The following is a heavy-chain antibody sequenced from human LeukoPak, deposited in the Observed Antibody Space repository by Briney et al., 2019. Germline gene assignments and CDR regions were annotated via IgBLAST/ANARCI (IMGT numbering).Heavy chain of an antibody. D-gene: IGHD4-17*01. CDR1: GGSISSGGYS. V-gene: IGHV4-30-4*07. Sequence: SETLPLTCAVSGGSISSGGYSWSWIRQPPGKGLEWIGYIYYSGSTYYNPSLKSRVTISVDTSKNQFSLKLSSVTAADTAVYYCARLGTVRYGDYHPIPNWFDPWGQGTLVTVSS. CDR3: ARLGTVRYGDYHPIPNWFDP. CDR2: IYYSGST. J-gene: IGHJ5*02.